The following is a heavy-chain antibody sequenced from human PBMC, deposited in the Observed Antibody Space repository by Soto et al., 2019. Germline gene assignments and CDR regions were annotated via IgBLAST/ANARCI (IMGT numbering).Heavy chain of an antibody. CDR2: IYYSGST. V-gene: IGHV4-59*01. J-gene: IGHJ4*02. D-gene: IGHD4-17*01. CDR3: ARDQYGDRIFDY. Sequence: SETLSLTCTVSGGSISSYYWSWIRQPPGKGLEWIGYIYYSGSTNYNPSLKSRVTISVDTSKNQFSLKLSSVTAADTAVYYCARDQYGDRIFDYWGQGTLVTVSS. CDR1: GGSISSYY.